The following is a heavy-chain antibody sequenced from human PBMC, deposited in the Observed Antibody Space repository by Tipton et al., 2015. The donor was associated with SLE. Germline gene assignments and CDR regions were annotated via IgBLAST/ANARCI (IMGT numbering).Heavy chain of an antibody. Sequence: QSGAEVKKPGASVKVSCQASGYTFTGYPIHWVRQAPGQGLQWMGRINPNSGGTKYSQDFQGRVTMTRDTSIRTAYMELRGLTSDDTAMYYCARDGRGFDFWGQGTLVTVS. D-gene: IGHD3/OR15-3a*01. J-gene: IGHJ4*02. V-gene: IGHV1-2*02. CDR3: ARDGRGFDF. CDR1: GYTFTGYP. CDR2: INPNSGGT.